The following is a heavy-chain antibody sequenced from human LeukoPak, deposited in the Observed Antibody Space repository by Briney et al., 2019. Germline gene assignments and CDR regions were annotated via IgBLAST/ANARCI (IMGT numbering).Heavy chain of an antibody. D-gene: IGHD3-10*01. CDR2: IYTSGYT. CDR3: ARGRVRGVISGWFDP. Sequence: SETLSLTCTVSGGSISSDSYYWSWIRQPAGKGLEWIVRIYTSGYTNYNPSLKSRVTILVDTSNNQFSLKLSSVTAADTAVYYCARGRVRGVISGWFDPWGQGTLVTVSS. V-gene: IGHV4-61*02. CDR1: GGSISSDSYY. J-gene: IGHJ5*02.